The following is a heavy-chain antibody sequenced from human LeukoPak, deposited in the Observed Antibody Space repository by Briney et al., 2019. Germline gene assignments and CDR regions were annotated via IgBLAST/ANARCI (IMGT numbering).Heavy chain of an antibody. V-gene: IGHV3-23*01. CDR2: ISGSGGST. J-gene: IGHJ4*02. CDR1: GFTFSSYA. D-gene: IGHD3-3*01. Sequence: GGSLSLSCSASGFTFSSYAMSWVRQAPGKGLEWVSAISGSGGSTYYADSVKGRFTISRDNSKNTLYLQMNSLRAEDTAVYYCAKAYDFWSRPPGGYWGQGNVVTVSS. CDR3: AKAYDFWSRPPGGY.